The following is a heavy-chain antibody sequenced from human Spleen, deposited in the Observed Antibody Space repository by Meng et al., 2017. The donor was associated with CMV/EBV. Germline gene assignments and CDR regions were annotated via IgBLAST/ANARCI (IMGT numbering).Heavy chain of an antibody. V-gene: IGHV3-21*01. J-gene: IGHJ4*02. CDR2: ISSSSSHI. CDR1: GFSFERCG. CDR3: ARDQGLVFGEVIPYFDY. Sequence: GGSLRLSCAASGFSFERCGINWVRQAPGKGLEWVSSISSSSSHIHYADSVKGRFTISRDYATNSVFLQMNTLRVDDTALYYCARDQGLVFGEVIPYFDYWGQGTPVTVSS. D-gene: IGHD3-10*01.